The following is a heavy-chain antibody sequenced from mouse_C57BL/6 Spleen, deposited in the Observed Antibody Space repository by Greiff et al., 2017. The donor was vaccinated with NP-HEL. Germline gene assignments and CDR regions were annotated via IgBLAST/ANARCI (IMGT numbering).Heavy chain of an antibody. CDR3: ARASYDEGFAY. V-gene: IGHV2-2*01. J-gene: IGHJ3*01. CDR1: GFSLTSYG. Sequence: VQLQQSGPGLVQPSQSLSITCTVSGFSLTSYGVHWVRQSPGKGLEWLGVIWSGGSTDYNAAFISRLSISKDNSKSQLFFTMNSLQAADTAIYSCARASYDEGFAYWGQGTLVTVSA. D-gene: IGHD2-12*01. CDR2: IWSGGST.